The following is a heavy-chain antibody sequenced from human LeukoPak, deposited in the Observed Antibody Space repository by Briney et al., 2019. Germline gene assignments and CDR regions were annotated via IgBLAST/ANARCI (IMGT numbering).Heavy chain of an antibody. V-gene: IGHV1-18*01. J-gene: IGHJ6*02. CDR1: GYTFTSYG. CDR3: ARGADILTGYHYGMDV. CDR2: ISAYNGNT. Sequence: ASVKVSCKASGYTFTSYGISWVRQAPGQGLEWMGWISAYNGNTNYAQKLQGRVTMTTDTSTSTAYMELRNLRSDDTAVYYCARGADILTGYHYGMDVWGQGTTVTVSS. D-gene: IGHD3-9*01.